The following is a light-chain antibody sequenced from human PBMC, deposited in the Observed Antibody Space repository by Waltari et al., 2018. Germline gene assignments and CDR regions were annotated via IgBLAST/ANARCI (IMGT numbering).Light chain of an antibody. V-gene: IGLV2-11*01. CDR3: CSYAGSYLRV. CDR2: DVN. Sequence: QSALTQPRSVSGSPGQSVTIPCTGTSSDVGYSNSVPWYQQHPGKAPKLMIYDVNERPSGVPDRFSGSKSGTTASLTISGLQAEDEADYYCCSYAGSYLRVFGGGTKLTVL. J-gene: IGLJ2*01. CDR1: SSDVGYSNS.